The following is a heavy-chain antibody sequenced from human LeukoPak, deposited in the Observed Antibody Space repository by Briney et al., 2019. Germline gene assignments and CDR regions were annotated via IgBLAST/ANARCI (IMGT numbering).Heavy chain of an antibody. J-gene: IGHJ4*02. D-gene: IGHD6-13*01. V-gene: IGHV3-7*03. CDR3: AKDISPSAAGRDPGFDY. Sequence: GGSLRLSCAVSGFTFSSYWMSWVRQAPGKGLEWVANIKQDGSEKYYVDSVKGRFTISRDNAKNSLYLQMNSLRAEDMALYYCAKDISPSAAGRDPGFDYWGQGTLVTVSS. CDR1: GFTFSSYW. CDR2: IKQDGSEK.